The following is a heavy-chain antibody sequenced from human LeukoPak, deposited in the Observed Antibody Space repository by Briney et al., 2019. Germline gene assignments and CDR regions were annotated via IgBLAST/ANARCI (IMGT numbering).Heavy chain of an antibody. CDR3: AKDMGNYYGSGSPVHDDMIMYAFDI. CDR2: ISWNSGSI. D-gene: IGHD3-10*01. V-gene: IGHV3-9*01. Sequence: PGGSLRLSCAASGFTFDDYAMHWVRQAPGKGLEWVSGISWNSGSIGYADSVKGRFTISRDNAKNSLYLKMNSLRAEDTALYYCAKDMGNYYGSGSPVHDDMIMYAFDIWGQGTMVTVSS. J-gene: IGHJ3*02. CDR1: GFTFDDYA.